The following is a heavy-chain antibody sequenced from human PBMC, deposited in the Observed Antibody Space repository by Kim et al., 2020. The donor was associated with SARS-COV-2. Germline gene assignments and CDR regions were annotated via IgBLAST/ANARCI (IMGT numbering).Heavy chain of an antibody. V-gene: IGHV1-18*01. CDR2: ISAYNGNT. D-gene: IGHD1-20*01. Sequence: ASVKVSCKASGYTFTSYGISWVRQAPGQGLEWMGWISAYNGNTNYAQKLQGRVTMTTDTSTSTAYMELRSLRSDDTAVYYCARGEAGIYNWNDEPYYYGMDVWGQGTTVTVSS. CDR3: ARGEAGIYNWNDEPYYYGMDV. J-gene: IGHJ6*02. CDR1: GYTFTSYG.